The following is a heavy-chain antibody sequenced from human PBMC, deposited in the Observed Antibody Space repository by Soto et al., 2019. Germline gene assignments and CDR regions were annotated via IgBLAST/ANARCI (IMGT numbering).Heavy chain of an antibody. V-gene: IGHV3-30*18. CDR2: ISYDGSNK. J-gene: IGHJ4*02. D-gene: IGHD6-13*01. Sequence: QVQLVESGGGVVQPGRSLRLSCAASGFTFSRHGMHWVRQAPGKGLEWVAVISYDGSNKYYADSVKGRFTISRDNSKNTLYLQMNSLRAEDTAVYYCAKDRRSSWTFDYWGQGTLVTVSS. CDR1: GFTFSRHG. CDR3: AKDRRSSWTFDY.